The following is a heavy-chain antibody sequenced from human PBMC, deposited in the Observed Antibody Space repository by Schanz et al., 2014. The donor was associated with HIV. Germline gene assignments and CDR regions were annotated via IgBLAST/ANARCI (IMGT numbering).Heavy chain of an antibody. CDR1: GFSFNDFA. CDR3: VKEGKKGEAGFAD. CDR2: INWNNKVM. D-gene: IGHD3-10*01. J-gene: IGHJ4*02. Sequence: EVQIVESGGGVVQPGRSLRLSCAASGFSFNDFAVHWVRQTPGKGLEWVSGINWNNKVMGYVDSVKGRFSISRDTAKNSLYLQMNDLRPEDTAFYYCVKEGKKGEAGFADWGQGTLVIVSS. V-gene: IGHV3-9*01.